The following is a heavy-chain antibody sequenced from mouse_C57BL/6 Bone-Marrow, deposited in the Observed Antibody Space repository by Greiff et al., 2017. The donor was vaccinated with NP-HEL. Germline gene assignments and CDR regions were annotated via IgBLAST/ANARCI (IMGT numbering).Heavy chain of an antibody. J-gene: IGHJ1*03. CDR3: ARSGGYYVGWYFDV. V-gene: IGHV1-82*01. CDR2: IYPGDGDT. Sequence: QVQLKQSGPELVKPGASVKISCKASGYAFSSSWMNWVKQRPGKGLEWIGRIYPGDGDTNYNGKFKGKATLTADKSSSTAYMQLSSLTSEDSAVYFCARSGGYYVGWYFDVWGTGTTVTVSS. CDR1: GYAFSSSW. D-gene: IGHD2-3*01.